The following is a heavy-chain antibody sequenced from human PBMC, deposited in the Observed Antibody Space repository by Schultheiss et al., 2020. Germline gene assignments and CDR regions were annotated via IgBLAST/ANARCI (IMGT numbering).Heavy chain of an antibody. CDR1: GGSISGYY. CDR3: ARDGSAMDV. Sequence: SETLSLTCTVSGGSISGYYWSWIRQPPGKGLEWIGYIYYSGSTNYNPSLKSRVTISVDTSKNQFSLKLSSVTAADTAVYYCARDGSAMDVWGQGTTVTVSS. V-gene: IGHV4-59*01. J-gene: IGHJ6*02. CDR2: IYYSGST.